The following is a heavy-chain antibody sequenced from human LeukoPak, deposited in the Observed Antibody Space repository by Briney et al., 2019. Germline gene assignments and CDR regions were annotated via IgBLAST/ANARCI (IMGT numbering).Heavy chain of an antibody. J-gene: IGHJ4*02. CDR1: GFTFSDYY. V-gene: IGHV3-11*05. CDR3: ARDPETWQAA. CDR2: ISSSTHYT. D-gene: IGHD6-25*01. Sequence: GGSLRLSCAASGFTFSDYYMTWIRQAPGKGLEWVSCISSSTHYTNYADSVKGRFTISRDNAKNSLYLQMNSLRAEDTAVYYCARDPETWQAAWGQGTLVTVSS.